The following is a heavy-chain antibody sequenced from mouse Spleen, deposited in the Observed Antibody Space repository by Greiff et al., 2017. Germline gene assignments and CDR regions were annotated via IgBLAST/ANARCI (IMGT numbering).Heavy chain of an antibody. D-gene: IGHD3-2*02. Sequence: VQVVESGPGLVQPSQSLSITCTVSGFSLTSYGVHWVRQSPGKGLEWLGVIWSGGSTDYNAAFISRLSISKDNSKSQVFFKMNSLQADDTAIYYCARKGYSHVAYAMDYWGQGTSVTVSS. CDR1: GFSLTSYG. CDR3: ARKGYSHVAYAMDY. V-gene: IGHV2-2*01. CDR2: IWSGGST. J-gene: IGHJ4*01.